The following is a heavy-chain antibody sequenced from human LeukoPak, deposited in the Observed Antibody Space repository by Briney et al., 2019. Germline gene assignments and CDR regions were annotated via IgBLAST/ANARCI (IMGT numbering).Heavy chain of an antibody. CDR3: AKVLAVGY. V-gene: IGHV3-23*01. Sequence: PGGSLRLSCAASGFTFSNYDMSSVRQAPGKGREWVSAMSGSGGSTYYADSVKGRFTISRDNSKNTLYLQMNSLTAQDTAVYYCAKVLAVGYWGPGNLVTVSS. J-gene: IGHJ4*02. D-gene: IGHD2-15*01. CDR2: MSGSGGST. CDR1: GFTFSNYD.